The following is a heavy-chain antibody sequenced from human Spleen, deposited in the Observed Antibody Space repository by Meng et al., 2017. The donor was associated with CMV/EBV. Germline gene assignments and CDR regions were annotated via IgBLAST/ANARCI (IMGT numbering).Heavy chain of an antibody. J-gene: IGHJ4*02. CDR3: ARDWAYYYDSSGYYRYFDY. V-gene: IGHV4-61*01. CDR1: GGSVSSGSYY. D-gene: IGHD3-22*01. CDR2: IYYSGST. Sequence: SCTVSGGSVSSGSYYWSWIRQPPGKGLEWIGYIYYSGSTNYNPSLKSRVTISVDTSKNQFSLKLSSVTAADTAVYYCARDWAYYYDSSGYYRYFDYWGQGTLVTVSS.